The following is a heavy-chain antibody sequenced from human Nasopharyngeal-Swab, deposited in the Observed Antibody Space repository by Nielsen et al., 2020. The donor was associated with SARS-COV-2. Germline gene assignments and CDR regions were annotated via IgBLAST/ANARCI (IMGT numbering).Heavy chain of an antibody. V-gene: IGHV4-59*01. CDR2: IYYSGST. CDR3: ARDLGGYDILTGYYHYYYYMDV. Sequence: WIRQPPGKGMEWIGDIYYSGSTNYNPSLKSRVTISVDTSKNQFSLKLSSVTAADTAVYYCARDLGGYDILTGYYHYYYYMDVWGKGTTVTVSS. D-gene: IGHD3-9*01. J-gene: IGHJ6*03.